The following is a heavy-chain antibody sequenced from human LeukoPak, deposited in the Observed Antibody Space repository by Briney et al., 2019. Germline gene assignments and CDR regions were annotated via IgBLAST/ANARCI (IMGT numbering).Heavy chain of an antibody. D-gene: IGHD2-2*01. CDR2: ISPYNDNT. Sequence: GASVKVSCKASGYTFSSYGISWVRQAPGQGLEWMGWISPYNDNTNYAQKLQGRVTMTTDTFTSTAYMELRSLRSDDTALYYCARDCSSTSCYGGFDYWGQGTLVTVSS. CDR1: GYTFSSYG. V-gene: IGHV1-18*01. J-gene: IGHJ4*02. CDR3: ARDCSSTSCYGGFDY.